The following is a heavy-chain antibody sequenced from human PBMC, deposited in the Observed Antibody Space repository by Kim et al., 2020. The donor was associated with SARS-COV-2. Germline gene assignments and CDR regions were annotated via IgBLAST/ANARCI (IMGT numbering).Heavy chain of an antibody. D-gene: IGHD3-10*01. CDR2: INHSGST. J-gene: IGHJ4*02. Sequence: SETLSLTCAVYGGSFSGYYWSWIRQPPGKGLEWIGEINHSGSTNYNPSLKSRVTISVDTSKNQFSLKLSSVTAADTAVYYCAREMRRFGELPYYFDYWGQGTLVTVSS. CDR3: AREMRRFGELPYYFDY. CDR1: GGSFSGYY. V-gene: IGHV4-34*01.